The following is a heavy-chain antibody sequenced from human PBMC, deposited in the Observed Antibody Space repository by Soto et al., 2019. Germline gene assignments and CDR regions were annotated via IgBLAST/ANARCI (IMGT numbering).Heavy chain of an antibody. CDR3: AIRSRGYRELEV. J-gene: IGHJ6*02. D-gene: IGHD1-26*01. V-gene: IGHV3-33*01. CDR2: IWYDGSNK. CDR1: WFTFSSYG. Sequence: GGSLRLSCAASWFTFSSYGMHSVRQAPGKGLEWVAVIWYDGSNKYYADSVNGRFTISRDNSKNTLYMQMSSLRAEDTAVYYCAIRSRGYRELEVWGQGTTVTVSS.